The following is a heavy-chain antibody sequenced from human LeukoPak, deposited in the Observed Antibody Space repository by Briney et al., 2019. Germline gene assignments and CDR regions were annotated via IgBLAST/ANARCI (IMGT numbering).Heavy chain of an antibody. CDR2: TYYSGST. J-gene: IGHJ5*02. CDR3: ARHGRGYCGGSSCYNWFDP. CDR1: GGSISSSSYY. V-gene: IGHV4-39*01. Sequence: SETLSLTCTVSGGSISSSSYYWGWIRQPPGTGLEWIGSTYYSGSTYYNPSLKSRVTIFVDTSKYHFSLKLSSVTAADTAVYYCARHGRGYCGGSSCYNWFDPWGQGTLVTVSS. D-gene: IGHD2-15*01.